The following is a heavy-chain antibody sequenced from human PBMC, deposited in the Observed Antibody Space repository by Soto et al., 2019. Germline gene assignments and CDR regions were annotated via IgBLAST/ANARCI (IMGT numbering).Heavy chain of an antibody. V-gene: IGHV3-53*01. J-gene: IGHJ4*02. CDR2: IYSGGST. Sequence: GGSLRLSCAASGFTVSSNYMSWVRQAPGKGLEWVSVIYSGGSTYYADSVKGRFTISRDNSKNTLYIQMNSLRAEDTAVYYCAREASIAVAGTGGDYFDYWGQGTLVTVSS. D-gene: IGHD6-19*01. CDR3: AREASIAVAGTGGDYFDY. CDR1: GFTVSSNY.